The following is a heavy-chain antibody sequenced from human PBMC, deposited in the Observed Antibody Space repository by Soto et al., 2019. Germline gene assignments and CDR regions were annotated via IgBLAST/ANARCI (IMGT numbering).Heavy chain of an antibody. D-gene: IGHD5-18*01. J-gene: IGHJ6*03. CDR3: ARGRPVQLLLRGYYYYKDV. V-gene: IGHV4-34*01. Sequence: SETLSLTCAVYGGSFSGYYWSWIRQPPGKGLEWIGEINHSGSTNYNPSLKSRVTISVDTPKNQFSLKLSSVTAADTAVYYCARGRPVQLLLRGYYYYKDVWGKGPTVTVSS. CDR2: INHSGST. CDR1: GGSFSGYY.